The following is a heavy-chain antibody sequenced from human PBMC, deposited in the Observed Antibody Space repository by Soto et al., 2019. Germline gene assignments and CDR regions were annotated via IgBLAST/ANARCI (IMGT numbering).Heavy chain of an antibody. D-gene: IGHD3-10*01. Sequence: QVQLVESGGGVVQPGRSLRLACAASGFTFSSYGMHWVRQAPGKGLEWVAVIWYDGSNKYYADSVKGRFTISRDNSKNTLYLQMNSLRAEDTAVYYCARAQWFGELSAFDIWGQGTMVTVSS. CDR1: GFTFSSYG. V-gene: IGHV3-33*01. CDR2: IWYDGSNK. J-gene: IGHJ3*02. CDR3: ARAQWFGELSAFDI.